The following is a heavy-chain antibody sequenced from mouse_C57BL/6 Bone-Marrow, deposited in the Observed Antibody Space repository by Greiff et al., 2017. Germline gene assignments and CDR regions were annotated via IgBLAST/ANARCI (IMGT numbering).Heavy chain of an antibody. CDR1: GYTFTDYE. D-gene: IGHD2-1*01. V-gene: IGHV1-15*01. CDR2: IDPETGGT. CDR3: RSGNYGGVDY. J-gene: IGHJ4*01. Sequence: VQLQQSGAELVRPGASVTLSCKASGYTFTDYEMHWVKQTPVHGLEWIGAIDPETGGTAYNQKFKGKAILTADKSSSTAYMELRSLTSEDSAVYYCRSGNYGGVDYWGQGTSVTVSS.